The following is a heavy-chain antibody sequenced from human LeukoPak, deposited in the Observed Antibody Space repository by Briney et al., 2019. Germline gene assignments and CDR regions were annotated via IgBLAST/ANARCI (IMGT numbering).Heavy chain of an antibody. CDR2: IYYSGST. D-gene: IGHD3-10*01. CDR3: ARGPPIYGSGSYYSWFDP. J-gene: IGHJ5*02. CDR1: GGSISSYY. V-gene: IGHV4-59*01. Sequence: SEPLSLTCTVSGGSISSYYWSWIRQPPGKGLEWIGYIYYSGSTNYNPSLKSRVTISVDTSKNQFSLKLSSVTAADTAVYYCARGPPIYGSGSYYSWFDPWGQGTLVTVSS.